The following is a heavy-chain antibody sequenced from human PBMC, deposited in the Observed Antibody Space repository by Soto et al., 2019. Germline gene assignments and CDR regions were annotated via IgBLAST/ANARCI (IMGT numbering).Heavy chain of an antibody. CDR2: IFWDDDK. V-gene: IGHV2-5*02. CDR1: GFSVTSDGVG. J-gene: IGHJ4*02. Sequence: QITFKESGPTLVKPKQTLALTCTFSGFSVTSDGVGVGWIRQPPGKALEWIAVIFWDDDKRYSPSLESRHSITRDTSKYQVFLTMTNMESVDTATYYCALLNDCVFTFWGQGTRVTVSS. CDR3: ALLNDCVFTF. D-gene: IGHD1-1*01.